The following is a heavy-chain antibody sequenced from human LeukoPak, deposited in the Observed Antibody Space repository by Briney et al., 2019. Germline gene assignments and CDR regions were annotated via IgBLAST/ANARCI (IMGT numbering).Heavy chain of an antibody. Sequence: GGSLLLSCVSSRFNQSSYAMSWVRPAAGTGVDGVYAFSCRGCRTYYADSVKGRFTISRDNSKNTLYLQMNSLRAEDTAVYYCAKDGGCITMVRGVYSGGYYFDYWGQGTLVTVSS. D-gene: IGHD3-10*01. CDR2: FSCRGCRT. V-gene: IGHV3-23*01. J-gene: IGHJ4*02. CDR3: AKDGGCITMVRGVYSGGYYFDY. CDR1: RFNQSSYA.